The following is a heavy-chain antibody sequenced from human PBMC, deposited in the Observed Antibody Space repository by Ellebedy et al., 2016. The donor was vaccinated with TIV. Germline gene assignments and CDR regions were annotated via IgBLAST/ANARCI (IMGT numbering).Heavy chain of an antibody. J-gene: IGHJ3*02. CDR1: GFTFGRYD. D-gene: IGHD7-27*01. CDR3: AKDGTGDDAFDI. V-gene: IGHV3-13*01. Sequence: GESLKISCAASGFTFGRYDFHWVCQAPGKGLEWVSAIGTVDDTYYAGSARGRFTISRENAKNSLYLQMNSLTDGDTGVYYCAKDGTGDDAFDIWGQGTMVTVSS. CDR2: IGTVDDT.